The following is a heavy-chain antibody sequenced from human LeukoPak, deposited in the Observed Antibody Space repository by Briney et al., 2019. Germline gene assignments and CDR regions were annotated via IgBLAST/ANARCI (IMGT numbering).Heavy chain of an antibody. V-gene: IGHV3-7*03. CDR2: IKQDGSEK. D-gene: IGHD3-22*01. Sequence: GGSLRLSCAASGFTFSSYWMSWVRQAPGKGLEWVANIKQDGSEKYYVDSVKGRFTISRDNAKNSLYLQMNSLRAEDTAVYCCARQYYYDSSGYYDAFDIWGQGTMVTVSS. CDR1: GFTFSSYW. CDR3: ARQYYYDSSGYYDAFDI. J-gene: IGHJ3*02.